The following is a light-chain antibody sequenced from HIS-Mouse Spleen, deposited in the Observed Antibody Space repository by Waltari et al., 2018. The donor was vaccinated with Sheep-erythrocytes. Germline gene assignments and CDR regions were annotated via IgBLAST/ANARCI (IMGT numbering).Light chain of an antibody. Sequence: EIVMTQSPATLSVSPGERATLSCRASQSVSSNLAWYQQNPGQAPRRLIYGASTRATGIPARFSGSGSGKEFTLTISSMQSEDFAVYYCQQYNNWPPWTFGQGTKVEIK. CDR1: QSVSSN. V-gene: IGKV3-15*01. CDR2: GAS. CDR3: QQYNNWPPWT. J-gene: IGKJ1*01.